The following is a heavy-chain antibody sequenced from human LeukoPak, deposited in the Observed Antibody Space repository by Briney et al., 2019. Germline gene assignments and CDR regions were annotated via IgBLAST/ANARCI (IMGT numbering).Heavy chain of an antibody. J-gene: IGHJ4*02. CDR1: GFTFSSYA. Sequence: GGSLRLSCAASGFTFSSYAMHWVRQAPGKGLEYVSAISSNGGSTYYANSVKGRFTISRDNSKNTLYLQMGSLRAEDMAVYYCARDLAVAGQYYFDYWGQGTLVTVSS. D-gene: IGHD6-19*01. CDR2: ISSNGGST. V-gene: IGHV3-64*01. CDR3: ARDLAVAGQYYFDY.